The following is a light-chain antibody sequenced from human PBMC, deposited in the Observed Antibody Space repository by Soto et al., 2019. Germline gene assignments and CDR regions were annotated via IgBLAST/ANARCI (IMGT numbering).Light chain of an antibody. V-gene: IGLV1-51*01. Sequence: QSVLTQPPSVSAAPGQRVTISCSGSSSNIGSNAVSWYQHLPGTAPKYVIYDNDKRPSGITDRFSGSRSGTSATLGKTGLQTRQEEDYYCGTWDSSLRSWGFGGETKLTIL. CDR2: DND. CDR3: GTWDSSLRSWG. CDR1: SSNIGSNA. J-gene: IGLJ3*02.